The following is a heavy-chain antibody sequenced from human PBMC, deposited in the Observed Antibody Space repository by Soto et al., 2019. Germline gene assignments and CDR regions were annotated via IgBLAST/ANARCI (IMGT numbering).Heavy chain of an antibody. D-gene: IGHD3-16*01. Sequence: EVQLVESGGGLVQPGGSLRLSCAASGFTVSSNYMSWVHQSPGKGLEWGSALYSGGSTYYADSVKGRFTISRHTAKNTVYMQLTSMRAEDTAVNYCTRDTGPDDGSPASYYYYGMDDWGQGTTVTVSS. CDR3: TRDTGPDDGSPASYYYYGMDD. V-gene: IGHV3-53*04. CDR2: LYSGGST. J-gene: IGHJ6*02. CDR1: GFTVSSNY.